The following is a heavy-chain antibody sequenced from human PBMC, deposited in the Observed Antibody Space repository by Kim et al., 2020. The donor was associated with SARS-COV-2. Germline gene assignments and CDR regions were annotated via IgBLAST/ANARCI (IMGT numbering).Heavy chain of an antibody. CDR1: GFTFSSYG. CDR3: AKETGARENHYYYYGMDV. V-gene: IGHV3-30*18. J-gene: IGHJ6*02. CDR2: ISYDGSNK. Sequence: GGSLRLSCAASGFTFSSYGMHWVRQAPGKGLEWVAVISYDGSNKYYADSMKGRFTISRDNSKNTLYLQMNSLRAEDTAVYYCAKETGARENHYYYYGMDVWGQGTTVTVSS. D-gene: IGHD3-10*01.